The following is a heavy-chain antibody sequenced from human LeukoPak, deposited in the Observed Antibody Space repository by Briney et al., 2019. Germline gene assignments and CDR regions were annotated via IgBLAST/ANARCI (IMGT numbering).Heavy chain of an antibody. CDR3: ARGPRPVTAMVN. J-gene: IGHJ4*02. CDR1: GGSISSGSYY. D-gene: IGHD5-18*01. V-gene: IGHV4-61*02. Sequence: SETLSLTCTVSGGSISSGSYYWSWIRQPAGKGLEWIGRIYTSGSTNYNPSLKSRVTISVDTSKNQFSLKLSSVTAADTAVYYCARGPRPVTAMVNWGQGTLVTVSS. CDR2: IYTSGST.